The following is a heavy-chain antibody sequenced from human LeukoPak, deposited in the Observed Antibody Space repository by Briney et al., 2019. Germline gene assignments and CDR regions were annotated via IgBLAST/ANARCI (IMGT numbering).Heavy chain of an antibody. CDR3: AKNFSMMVF. CDR2: IRGYDGYT. V-gene: IGHV3-23*01. CDR1: GFVFREND. J-gene: IGHJ4*02. Sequence: GGSLRLSCAASGFVFRENDMNGVRQAPGRGLEWVSGIRGYDGYTDYADSVKGRFTISRDNSRDTLFLEMNNLRIEDTAIYYCAKNFSMMVFWGPGTQVTVSS. D-gene: IGHD3/OR15-3a*01.